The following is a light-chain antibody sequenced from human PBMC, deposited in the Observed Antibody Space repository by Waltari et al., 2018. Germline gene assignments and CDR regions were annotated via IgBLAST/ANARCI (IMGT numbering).Light chain of an antibody. CDR2: DVT. CDR1: SRDVGTYNL. CDR3: SSFTDTHTLL. Sequence: QSALTQPASVSGSPGQSITISCTGTSRDVGTYNLFSCYQQHPGKPPQLMIYDVTERPSGISYRFSGSKSANTASLTISGLLPEDEAIYYCSSFTDTHTLLFGGGTTVTVL. V-gene: IGLV2-14*02. J-gene: IGLJ2*01.